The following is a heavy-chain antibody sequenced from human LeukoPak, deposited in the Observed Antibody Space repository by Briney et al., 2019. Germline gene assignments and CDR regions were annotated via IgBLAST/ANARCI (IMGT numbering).Heavy chain of an antibody. J-gene: IGHJ4*02. CDR1: GFTSSDYY. CDR2: ISSSGNTT. CDR3: ARDGGSSWYFDY. D-gene: IGHD6-13*01. Sequence: PGGSLRLSCAASGFTSSDYYMSWIRQAPGKGLERVSYISSSGNTTYYADSVKGRFTISRDNAKNSLYLQMNSLRAEDTAVYYCARDGGSSWYFDYWGQGTLVTVSS. V-gene: IGHV3-11*01.